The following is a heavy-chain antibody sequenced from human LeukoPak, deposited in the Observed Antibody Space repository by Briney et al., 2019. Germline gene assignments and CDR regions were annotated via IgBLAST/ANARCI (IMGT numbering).Heavy chain of an antibody. CDR3: AREPGSSYYFDY. CDR1: GFTFSSYG. D-gene: IGHD2-15*01. CDR2: ISYDGSNK. Sequence: TGGSLRLSCAASGFTFSSYGMHWVRQAPGKGLEWVAVISYDGSNKYYADSVKGRFTISRDNSKNTLYLQMNSLRAEDTAVYYCAREPGSSYYFDYWGQGTLVTVSS. J-gene: IGHJ4*02. V-gene: IGHV3-30*03.